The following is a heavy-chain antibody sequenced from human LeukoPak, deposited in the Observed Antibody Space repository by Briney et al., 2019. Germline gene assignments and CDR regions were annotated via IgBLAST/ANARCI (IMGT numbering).Heavy chain of an antibody. J-gene: IGHJ4*02. V-gene: IGHV3-7*01. Sequence: GGSLRLSCAASGFTFSGYWMSWVRQTPEKGLEWVANIKQDGYEKYYVDSVKGRFTISRDNAKNSLYLQMNSLRADDTAIYYCARDKIVGPTTLDYWGQGTLVTVSS. CDR2: IKQDGYEK. CDR3: ARDKIVGPTTLDY. D-gene: IGHD1-26*01. CDR1: GFTFSGYW.